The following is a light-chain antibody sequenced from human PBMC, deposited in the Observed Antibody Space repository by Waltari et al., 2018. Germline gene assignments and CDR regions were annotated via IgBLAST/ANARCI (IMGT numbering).Light chain of an antibody. V-gene: IGLV1-51*02. Sequence: QSVLTQPPSVSAAPGQKVTISCSGSSPNIGNNYVSWYQQLPGTAPKLRIYENNKRPSGSPDRFSGSKSGTSATLGITGLQTGDEADYYCGTWDSSLSAWVFGGGTKLTVL. J-gene: IGLJ3*02. CDR1: SPNIGNNY. CDR3: GTWDSSLSAWV. CDR2: ENN.